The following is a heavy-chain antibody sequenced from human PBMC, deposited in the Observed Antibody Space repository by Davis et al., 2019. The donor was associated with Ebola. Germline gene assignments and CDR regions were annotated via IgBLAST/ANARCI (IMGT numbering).Heavy chain of an antibody. J-gene: IGHJ3*02. CDR1: GGSISSYY. CDR3: ARVSYYYDSSGYSTGAFDI. V-gene: IGHV4-59*01. Sequence: SETLSLTCTVSGGSISSYYWSWIRQPPGKGLEWIGYIYYSGSTNYNPSLKSRVTISVDTSKNQFSLKLSSVTAADTAVYYCARVSYYYDSSGYSTGAFDIWGQGTMVTVSS. D-gene: IGHD3-22*01. CDR2: IYYSGST.